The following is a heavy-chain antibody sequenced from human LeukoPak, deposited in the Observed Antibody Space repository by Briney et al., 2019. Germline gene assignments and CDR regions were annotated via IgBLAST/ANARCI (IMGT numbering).Heavy chain of an antibody. Sequence: GGSLRLSCAASGFTFSVSAMSRVRQAPGKGLEWVSAISGSGGSTYYADSVKGRFIISRDNSKNTLYLQMNSLRAEDTAVYYCAKDRRTLDAFDIWGQGTMVTVSS. CDR2: ISGSGGST. V-gene: IGHV3-23*01. CDR3: AKDRRTLDAFDI. CDR1: GFTFSVSA. J-gene: IGHJ3*02.